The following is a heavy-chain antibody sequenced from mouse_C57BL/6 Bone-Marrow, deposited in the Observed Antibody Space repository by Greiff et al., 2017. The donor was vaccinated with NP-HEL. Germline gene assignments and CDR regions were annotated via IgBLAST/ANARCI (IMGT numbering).Heavy chain of an antibody. CDR3: ARFHSSGYPDY. CDR1: GFTFTDYY. Sequence: DVMLVESGGGLVQPGGSLSLSCAASGFTFTDYYMSWVRQPPGKALEWLGFIRNKANGYTTEYSASVKGRFTISRDNSQSILYLQMNALRAEDSATYYCARFHSSGYPDYWGQGTTLTVSS. CDR2: IRNKANGYTT. J-gene: IGHJ2*01. D-gene: IGHD3-2*02. V-gene: IGHV7-3*01.